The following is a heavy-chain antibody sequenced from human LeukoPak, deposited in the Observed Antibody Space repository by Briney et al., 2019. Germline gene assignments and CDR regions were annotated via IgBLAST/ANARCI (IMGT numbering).Heavy chain of an antibody. J-gene: IGHJ4*02. D-gene: IGHD3-3*02. CDR2: ISYDGSNK. CDR1: GFTFSSYA. V-gene: IGHV3-30-3*01. CDR3: ARDLRIFGVVKVPGSLGY. Sequence: GGSLRLSCAASGFTFSSYAMHWVRQAPGKGLEWVAVISYDGSNKYYADSVKGRFTISRDNSKNTLYLQMNSLRAEDTAVYYCARDLRIFGVVKVPGSLGYWGQGTLVTVSS.